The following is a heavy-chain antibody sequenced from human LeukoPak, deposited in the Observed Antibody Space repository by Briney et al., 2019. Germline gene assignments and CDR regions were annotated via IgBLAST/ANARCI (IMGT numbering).Heavy chain of an antibody. CDR1: GGSISSYY. Sequence: KTSETLSLTCTVSGGSISSYYWSWIRQPPGKGLEWIGYIYYSGSTNYNPSLKSRVTISVDMSKNQFSLKLSSVTAADTAVYYCARSTLGGSLDYWGQGTLVTVSS. V-gene: IGHV4-59*01. J-gene: IGHJ4*02. CDR3: ARSTLGGSLDY. CDR2: IYYSGST.